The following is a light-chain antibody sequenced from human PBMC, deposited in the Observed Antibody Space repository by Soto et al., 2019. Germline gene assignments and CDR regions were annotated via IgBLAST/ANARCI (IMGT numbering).Light chain of an antibody. CDR2: VNS. J-gene: IGLJ1*01. V-gene: IGLV1-44*01. Sequence: QSVLTQPPSASGTPGQRVIMSCSGISSNIGRNTVNWYQQLPGTAPKLLIFVNSQRPSGVPNRFSGSKSGTSASLAISGLQSEDEADYYCAAWDDSLDGLVFGTGTKLTVL. CDR3: AAWDDSLDGLV. CDR1: SSNIGRNT.